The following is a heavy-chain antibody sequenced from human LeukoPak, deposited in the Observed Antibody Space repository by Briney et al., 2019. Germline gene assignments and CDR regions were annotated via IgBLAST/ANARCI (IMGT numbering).Heavy chain of an antibody. D-gene: IGHD3-10*01. CDR2: IYYSGST. V-gene: IGHV4-61*08. J-gene: IGHJ6*02. Sequence: SQTLSLTCTVSGGSISSGGYYWSWIRQHPVKGLEWIGYIYYSGSTNYNPSLKSRVTISVDTSKNQFSLKLSSVTAADTAVYYCARQVRGVIDLYYYYYGMDVWGQGTMVTVSS. CDR1: GGSISSGGYY. CDR3: ARQVRGVIDLYYYYYGMDV.